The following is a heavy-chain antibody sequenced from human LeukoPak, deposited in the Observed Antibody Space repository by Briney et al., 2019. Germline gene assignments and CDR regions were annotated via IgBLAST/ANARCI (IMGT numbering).Heavy chain of an antibody. D-gene: IGHD5-24*01. CDR3: ARGSGGGYNYENWFDP. Sequence: ASVKVSCKASGGTFSSYAINWVRQATGQGLEWMGWMNPNSGNTGYAQKFQGRVTMTRNTSISTAYMELSSLRSEDTAVYYCARGSGGGYNYENWFDPWGQGTLVTVSS. CDR1: GGTFSSYA. CDR2: MNPNSGNT. J-gene: IGHJ5*02. V-gene: IGHV1-8*02.